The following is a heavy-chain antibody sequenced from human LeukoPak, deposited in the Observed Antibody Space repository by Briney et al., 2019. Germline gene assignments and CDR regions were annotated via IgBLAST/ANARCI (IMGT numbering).Heavy chain of an antibody. D-gene: IGHD6-19*01. CDR3: ARGTYSSGWGRNYYYGMDA. J-gene: IGHJ6*02. CDR1: GFTFSSYW. CDR2: IKQDGSEK. V-gene: IGHV3-7*01. Sequence: PGGSLRLSCAASGFTFSSYWMSWVRQAPGKGLEWVANIKQDGSEKYYVDSVKGRFTISRDNAKNSLYLQMNSLRAEDTAVYYCARGTYSSGWGRNYYYGMDAWGQGTTVTVSS.